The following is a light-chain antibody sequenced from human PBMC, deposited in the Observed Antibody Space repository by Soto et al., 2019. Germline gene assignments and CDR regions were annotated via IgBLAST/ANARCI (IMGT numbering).Light chain of an antibody. V-gene: IGLV2-8*01. CDR3: SSYAGSNNYV. J-gene: IGLJ7*01. Sequence: QSALTQPPSASGSPGQSVTISCTGTSSDVGGYNYVSWYQQHPGKAPKLMIYEVSKRPSWVPDRFSGSKSGNTASLTVSGLQAEDEADYYCSSYAGSNNYVFGTGTQLTVL. CDR1: SSDVGGYNY. CDR2: EVS.